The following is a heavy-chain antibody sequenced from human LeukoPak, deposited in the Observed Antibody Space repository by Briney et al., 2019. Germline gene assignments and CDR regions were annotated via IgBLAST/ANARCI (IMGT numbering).Heavy chain of an antibody. CDR3: ARLYSSSRERTAFDI. J-gene: IGHJ3*02. V-gene: IGHV1-46*01. Sequence: GASVKVSCKASGYTFTSYGISWVRQAPGQGLEWMGIINPSGGSTSYAQKFQGRVTMTRDMSTSTVYMELSSLRSEDTAVYYCARLYSSSRERTAFDIWGQGTMVTVSS. CDR2: INPSGGST. CDR1: GYTFTSYG. D-gene: IGHD6-13*01.